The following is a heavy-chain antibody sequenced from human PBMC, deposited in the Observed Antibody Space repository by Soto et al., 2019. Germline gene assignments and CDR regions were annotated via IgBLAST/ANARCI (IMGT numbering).Heavy chain of an antibody. CDR1: GGSVSSGSYY. J-gene: IGHJ4*02. V-gene: IGHV4-61*01. Sequence: SETLSLTCTVSGGSVSSGSYYWSWIRQPPGKGLEWIGYMYYSGSTKYNPSLKSRVTISVDTSKNQFSLKLSSVTAADTAVYYCARGLPQYYYDSSGYYSDYWGQGAMVTVYS. CDR2: MYYSGST. D-gene: IGHD3-22*01. CDR3: ARGLPQYYYDSSGYYSDY.